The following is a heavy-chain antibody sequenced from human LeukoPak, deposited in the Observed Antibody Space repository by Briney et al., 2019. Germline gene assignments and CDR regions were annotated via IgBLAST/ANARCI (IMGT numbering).Heavy chain of an antibody. J-gene: IGHJ4*02. D-gene: IGHD2-15*01. Sequence: GESLKISCKGSGYSFTSYWIGWVRPMSGKGVEGMGIIYPGDSDTRYSPSFQGQVTISADKSLSATYLQWSSLKALDFAMNCCARILKCGRVDFWGQGTVVTVSS. CDR3: ARILKCGRVDF. CDR2: IYPGDSDT. CDR1: GYSFTSYW. V-gene: IGHV5-51*01.